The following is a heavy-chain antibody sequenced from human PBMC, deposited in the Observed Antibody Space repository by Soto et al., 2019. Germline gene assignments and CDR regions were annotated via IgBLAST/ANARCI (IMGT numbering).Heavy chain of an antibody. CDR3: ARDKITGLFDY. CDR1: GGSFSGYY. Sequence: QVQLQQWGAGLLKPSETLSLTCAVYGGSFSGYYWTWIRQPPGTRLEWIGEINHSGSTNYNPSLKSRVTISVDTSKNQFSLKLTSVAAADTAVYDCARDKITGLFDYWGQGTLVTVSS. CDR2: INHSGST. J-gene: IGHJ4*02. D-gene: IGHD2-8*02. V-gene: IGHV4-34*01.